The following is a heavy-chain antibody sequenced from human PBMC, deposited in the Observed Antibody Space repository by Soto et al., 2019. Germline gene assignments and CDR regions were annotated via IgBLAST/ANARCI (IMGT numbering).Heavy chain of an antibody. D-gene: IGHD3-9*01. CDR2: IVVGSGNT. CDR3: AAHRSGSDILTAYSYYFGY. V-gene: IGHV1-58*01. J-gene: IGHJ4*02. CDR1: GFTFTSSA. Sequence: SVKVSCKASGFTFTSSAVQWVRQARGQRLEWIGWIVVGSGNTNYAQKFQERVTITRDMSTSTAYMELSSLRSEDTAVYYCAAHRSGSDILTAYSYYFGYWGPGTLVTVSS.